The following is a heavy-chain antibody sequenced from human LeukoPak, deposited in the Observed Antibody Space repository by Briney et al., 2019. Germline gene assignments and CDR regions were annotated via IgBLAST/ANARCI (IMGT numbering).Heavy chain of an antibody. D-gene: IGHD4-17*01. J-gene: IGHJ4*02. CDR3: ARGFYGDYPFDY. CDR2: IYSGGST. V-gene: IGHV3-66*01. Sequence: GGSLGLSCAASGFTVSSNYMSWVRQAPGKGLEWVSVIYSGGSTYYADSVKGRFTISRDNSKNTLYLQMNSLRAEDTAVYYCARGFYGDYPFDYWGQGTLVTVSS. CDR1: GFTVSSNY.